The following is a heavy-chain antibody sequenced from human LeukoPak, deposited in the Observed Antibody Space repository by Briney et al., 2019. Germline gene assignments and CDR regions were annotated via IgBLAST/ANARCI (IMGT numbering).Heavy chain of an antibody. CDR2: IYSGGST. V-gene: IGHV3-66*01. Sequence: PGGSLRLSCAASGFTVSSNYMSWVRQAPGKGLEWVSVIYSGGSTYYADSVKGRFTISRDNAKNSLSLQMNSLRAEDTAVYYCARDMGTSSWHAFDNWGQGTLVTVSS. CDR3: ARDMGTSSWHAFDN. J-gene: IGHJ4*02. D-gene: IGHD6-13*01. CDR1: GFTVSSNY.